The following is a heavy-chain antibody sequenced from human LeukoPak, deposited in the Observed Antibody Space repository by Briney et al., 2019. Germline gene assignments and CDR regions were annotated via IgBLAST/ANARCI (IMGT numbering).Heavy chain of an antibody. Sequence: ASVKVSCTASGYTFTSYDINWVRQASGQGLEWMGWMNPNNGYTGYAQRFQGRVTMTRNTSISTAYMELSSVRSEDTAVYYCTRAHSGYHYYYGMDVWGQGTTVTVSS. CDR3: TRAHSGYHYYYGMDV. J-gene: IGHJ6*02. CDR2: MNPNNGYT. CDR1: GYTFTSYD. V-gene: IGHV1-8*01. D-gene: IGHD5-12*01.